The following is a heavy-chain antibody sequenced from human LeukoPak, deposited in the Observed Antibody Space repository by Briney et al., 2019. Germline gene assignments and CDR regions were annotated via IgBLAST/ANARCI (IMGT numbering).Heavy chain of an antibody. CDR1: GGSISSGDYY. D-gene: IGHD2-2*01. V-gene: IGHV4-30-4*08. J-gene: IGHJ6*03. Sequence: QASETLSLTCTVSGGSISSGDYYWSWIRQPPGKGRVWFVYIYYSGSTYYNPSLKSRVTISVDTSKNQFSLKLSSVTAADTAVYYCARIIVVVPAAIRDYYYMDVWGKGTTVTVSS. CDR2: IYYSGST. CDR3: ARIIVVVPAAIRDYYYMDV.